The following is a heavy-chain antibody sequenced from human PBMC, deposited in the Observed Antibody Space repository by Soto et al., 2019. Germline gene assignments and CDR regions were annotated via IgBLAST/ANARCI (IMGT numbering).Heavy chain of an antibody. CDR2: IYPGDSDT. Sequence: GESLKISCKGSGYSFSVYWIAWVRHMPGKGLEWMGSIYPGDSDTRYSPSFQGQVTISADKSISTAYLQWSSLKASDTAMYYCARAMVQGKNYYGMDVWGQGTTVTVSS. D-gene: IGHD3-10*01. CDR1: GYSFSVYW. J-gene: IGHJ6*02. V-gene: IGHV5-51*01. CDR3: ARAMVQGKNYYGMDV.